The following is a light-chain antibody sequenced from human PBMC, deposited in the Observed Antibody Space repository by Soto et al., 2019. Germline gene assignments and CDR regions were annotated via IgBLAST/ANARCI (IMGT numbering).Light chain of an antibody. CDR3: QQYYNLPIT. CDR2: DAS. CDR1: QDISNH. Sequence: DIQMTQSPSSLSASVGDRVTITCQASQDISNHLNWYQQKPGKAPKLLIYDASNLETGVPSRFRGSGSGTDFTVTISSLQPEDFATYAGQQYYNLPITFGQGTRLETK. J-gene: IGKJ5*01. V-gene: IGKV1-33*01.